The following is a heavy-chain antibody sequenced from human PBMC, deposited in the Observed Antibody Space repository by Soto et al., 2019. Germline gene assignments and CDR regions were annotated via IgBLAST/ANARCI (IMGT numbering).Heavy chain of an antibody. D-gene: IGHD6-13*01. CDR1: GGTFSSYA. Sequence: QVQLVQSGAEVKKPGSSVKVSCKASGGTFSSYAISWVRQAPGQGLEWVGGIIPIFGTANYAQKFQGRVTITADESTSTAYMELSSLRSEDTAVYYCARASVAAAGTPYYYGMDVWGQGTTVTVSS. V-gene: IGHV1-69*01. CDR2: IIPIFGTA. J-gene: IGHJ6*02. CDR3: ARASVAAAGTPYYYGMDV.